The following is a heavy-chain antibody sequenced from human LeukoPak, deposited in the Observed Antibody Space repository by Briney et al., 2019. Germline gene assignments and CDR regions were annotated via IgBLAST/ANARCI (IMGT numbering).Heavy chain of an antibody. CDR1: GFTFRSHW. Sequence: GGSLRLSCAASGFTFRSHWMSWVRQAPGKGLEWVANINQDGSETHYVDSVKGRFTISRDNAWNSLYLQMNSLRAEDTAMYYCARDHVAPGIYFDYWGQGTLVTVPS. CDR2: INQDGSET. CDR3: ARDHVAPGIYFDY. V-gene: IGHV3-7*01. J-gene: IGHJ4*02. D-gene: IGHD6-13*01.